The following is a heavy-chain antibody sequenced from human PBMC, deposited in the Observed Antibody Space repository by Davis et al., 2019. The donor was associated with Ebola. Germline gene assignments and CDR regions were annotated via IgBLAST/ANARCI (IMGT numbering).Heavy chain of an antibody. CDR1: GSTFDDYA. J-gene: IGHJ4*02. Sequence: PGGSLRLSCAASGSTFDDYAMHWVRQAPGKGLEWVSGISWNSGSIGYADSVKGRFTISRDNAKNSLYLQMNSLRAEDTAVYYCARAATVSLVYYFDYWGQGTLVTVSS. V-gene: IGHV3-9*01. CDR3: ARAATVSLVYYFDY. D-gene: IGHD4-17*01. CDR2: ISWNSGSI.